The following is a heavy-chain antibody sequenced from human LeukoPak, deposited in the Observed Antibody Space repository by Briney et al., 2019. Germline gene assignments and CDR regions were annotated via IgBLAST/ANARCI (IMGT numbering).Heavy chain of an antibody. CDR1: GGSISSYY. J-gene: IGHJ5*02. V-gene: IGHV4-59*01. Sequence: LSETLSLTCTVSGGSISSYYWSWIRQPPGKGLEWIGYIYYSGSTNYNPSLKSRVTISVDTSKNQFSLKLSSVTAADTAVYYCARDNPDYDSSGYYLNWFDPWGQGTLVTVSS. CDR3: ARDNPDYDSSGYYLNWFDP. CDR2: IYYSGST. D-gene: IGHD3-22*01.